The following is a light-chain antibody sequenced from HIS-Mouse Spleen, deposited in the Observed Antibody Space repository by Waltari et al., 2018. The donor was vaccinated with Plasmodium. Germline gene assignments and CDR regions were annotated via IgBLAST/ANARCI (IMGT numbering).Light chain of an antibody. V-gene: IGKV3-11*01. CDR3: QQRSNWPPT. J-gene: IGKJ5*01. Sequence: EIVLTQSPATLSLSPGERATLSCRGSQSVSSYLAWEQHKPGQAPRLLIYDASNRATGIPARFSGSGSVTDFNLTSSSLEPEDCALYYGQQRSNWPPTFGQGTRLEIK. CDR1: QSVSSY. CDR2: DAS.